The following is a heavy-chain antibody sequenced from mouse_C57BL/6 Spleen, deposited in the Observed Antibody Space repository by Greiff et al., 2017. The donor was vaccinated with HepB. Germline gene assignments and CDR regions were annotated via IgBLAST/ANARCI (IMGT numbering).Heavy chain of an antibody. CDR2: IRNKANNHAT. D-gene: IGHD2-1*01. J-gene: IGHJ1*03. Sequence: VQLKESGGGLVQPGGSMKLSCAASGFTFSDAWMDWVRQSPEKGLEWVAEIRNKANNHATYYAESVKGRFTISRDDSKSSVYLQMNSLRAEDTGIYYCRTNYGNYEWYFDVWGTGTTVTVSS. CDR1: GFTFSDAW. V-gene: IGHV6-6*01. CDR3: RTNYGNYEWYFDV.